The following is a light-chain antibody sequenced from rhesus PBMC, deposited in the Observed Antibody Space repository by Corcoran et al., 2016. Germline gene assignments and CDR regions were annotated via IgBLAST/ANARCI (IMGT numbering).Light chain of an antibody. CDR2: GVS. Sequence: QAALTQPRSVSGSPGQSVTISYTGTSSDIGGYNYVSWYQQHPGTAPKLMIYGVSRRPSGVSDRFSGSKSGNTASLTISGLQAEDEADYYCCSYAGNYTYIFGVGTRLTVL. CDR3: CSYAGNYTYI. CDR1: SSDIGGYNY. V-gene: IGLV2-32*01. J-gene: IGLJ1*01.